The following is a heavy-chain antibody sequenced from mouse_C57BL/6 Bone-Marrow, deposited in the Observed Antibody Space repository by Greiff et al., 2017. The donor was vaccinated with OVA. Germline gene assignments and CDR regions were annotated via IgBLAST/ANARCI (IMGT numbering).Heavy chain of an antibody. CDR1: GFTFTDYY. D-gene: IGHD2-3*01. V-gene: IGHV1-36*01. Sequence: EVQLQQSGPVLVKPGPSVKISCKASGFTFTDYYMHWVKQSHGKSLEWIGLVYPYNGGTSYNQKFKSKATLTVDKSSSTAYMQLSSLTSEDSAVYYCARVEIYEYYFDDWGQGTTLTVSS. J-gene: IGHJ2*01. CDR2: VYPYNGGT. CDR3: ARVEIYEYYFDD.